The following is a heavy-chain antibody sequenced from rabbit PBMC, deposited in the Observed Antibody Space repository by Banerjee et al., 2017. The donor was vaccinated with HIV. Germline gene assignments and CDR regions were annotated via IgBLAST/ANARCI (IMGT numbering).Heavy chain of an antibody. D-gene: IGHD2-1*01. V-gene: IGHV1S47*01. Sequence: QEQLVESGGGLVQPEGSLTLTCKASGFDFSSNAMCWVRQAPGKGPEWIACIYNSDGSTYYASWVNGRFTISRSTSLNTVTLQMTSLTAADTATYFCAREESDGGGHLKLWGPGTLVTVS. J-gene: IGHJ4*01. CDR1: GFDFSSNA. CDR2: IYNSDGST. CDR3: AREESDGGGHLKL.